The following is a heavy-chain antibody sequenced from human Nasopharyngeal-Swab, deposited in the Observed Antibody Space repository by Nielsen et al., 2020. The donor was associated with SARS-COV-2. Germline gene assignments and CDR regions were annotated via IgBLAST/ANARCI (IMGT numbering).Heavy chain of an antibody. CDR3: ARPSGSYPFDY. CDR1: GFTFSSYC. Sequence: GESLKISCAASGFTFSSYCMHWVRQAPGKGLEWGAVISYDGSNKYYADSVKGRFTISRDNSKNPLYLQMNSLRAEDTSVYYCARPSGSYPFDYWGQGTLVTVSS. J-gene: IGHJ4*02. V-gene: IGHV3-30*03. D-gene: IGHD1-26*01. CDR2: ISYDGSNK.